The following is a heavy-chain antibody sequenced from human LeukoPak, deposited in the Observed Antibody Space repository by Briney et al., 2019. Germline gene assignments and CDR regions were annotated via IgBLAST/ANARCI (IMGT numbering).Heavy chain of an antibody. D-gene: IGHD2-21*02. Sequence: GGSLRLSCAASGFTFSSYSMNWVRQAPGKGLEWVSYISGSTTIYYADSVKGRFTISRDNAKNSLYLQMNSLRDEDTAVYYCARLAYCGGDCPRASDIWGQGTMVTVSS. V-gene: IGHV3-48*02. CDR1: GFTFSSYS. CDR2: ISGSTTI. CDR3: ARLAYCGGDCPRASDI. J-gene: IGHJ3*02.